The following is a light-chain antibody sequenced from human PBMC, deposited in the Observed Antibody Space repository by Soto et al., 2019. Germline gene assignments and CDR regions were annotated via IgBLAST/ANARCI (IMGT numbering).Light chain of an antibody. V-gene: IGKV3-15*01. J-gene: IGKJ1*01. CDR2: GAS. CDR1: QSVSSN. Sequence: EIAMTQSPATLSVSPGERATLSCRASQSVSSNLAWYQQKPGQAPRLLIYGASTRATGIPARFSGGGSGTEFTLTISSLQSEDFAVYYCQHYNNWPPWTFGQGTKVDIK. CDR3: QHYNNWPPWT.